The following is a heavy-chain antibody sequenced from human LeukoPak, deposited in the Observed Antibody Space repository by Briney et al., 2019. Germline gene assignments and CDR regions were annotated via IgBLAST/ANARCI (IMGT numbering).Heavy chain of an antibody. CDR3: ASSTSWLGWWYFDY. J-gene: IGHJ4*02. CDR1: GFTFSSYS. D-gene: IGHD2-2*01. CDR2: ISSSSSYI. Sequence: PGGSLRLSCAASGFTFSSYSMNWVRQAPGKWLEWVSSISSSSSYIYYADSVKGRFTISRDNAKNSLYLQMNSLRAEDTAVYYCASSTSWLGWWYFDYWGQGTLVTVSS. V-gene: IGHV3-21*01.